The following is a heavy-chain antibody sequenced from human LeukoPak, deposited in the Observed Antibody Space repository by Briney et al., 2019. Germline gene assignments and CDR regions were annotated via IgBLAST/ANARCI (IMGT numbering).Heavy chain of an antibody. Sequence: GGSLRLSCAASGFTFSSYSMNWVRQAPGKGLEWVSYISSSSSTIYYADSVKGRFTISRDNAKNSLYLQVNSLRAEDTAVYYCARSTVTTTFDYWGQGTLVTVSS. CDR3: ARSTVTTTFDY. V-gene: IGHV3-48*01. J-gene: IGHJ4*02. D-gene: IGHD4-17*01. CDR2: ISSSSSTI. CDR1: GFTFSSYS.